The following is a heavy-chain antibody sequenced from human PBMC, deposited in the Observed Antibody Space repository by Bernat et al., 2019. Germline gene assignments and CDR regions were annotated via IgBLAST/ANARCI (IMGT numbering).Heavy chain of an antibody. CDR2: IYHSGST. J-gene: IGHJ5*02. D-gene: IGHD5-18*01. CDR3: ERVDTAMVGGFDP. CDR1: GYSISSGYY. Sequence: QVQLLESGPGLVKPSETLSLTCAVSGYSISSGYYWGWIRQPPGKGLEWIGSIYHSGSTYYNPSLKSRVTISVDTSKNQFSLKLSSVTAADTAVYYCERVDTAMVGGFDPWGQGTLVTVSS. V-gene: IGHV4-38-2*01.